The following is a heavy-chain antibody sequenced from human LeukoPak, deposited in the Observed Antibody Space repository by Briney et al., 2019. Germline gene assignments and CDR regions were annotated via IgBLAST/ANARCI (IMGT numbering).Heavy chain of an antibody. CDR2: INQDGSEK. Sequence: PGGSLRLSCAASGFTFSNYWMSWVRQAPGKGLEWVANINQDGSEKYYVDSVKGRFTISRDNAKNSLYLQMNSLRAEDTAVYYCARRIVGATHAFDIWGQGTMVAVSS. CDR3: ARRIVGATHAFDI. CDR1: GFTFSNYW. J-gene: IGHJ3*02. D-gene: IGHD1-26*01. V-gene: IGHV3-7*05.